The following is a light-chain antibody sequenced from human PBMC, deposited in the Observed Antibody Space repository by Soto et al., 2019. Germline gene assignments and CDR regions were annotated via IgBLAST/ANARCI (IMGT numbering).Light chain of an antibody. V-gene: IGKV3-20*01. CDR3: QQYGSSPRT. CDR2: GAS. J-gene: IGKJ1*01. CDR1: QSVSSSY. Sequence: EIVLTQSPGTLSFSPGERATLSCRASQSVSSSYLAWYQQKPGQAPRLLISGASSRATGIPDRFSGSGSGTDFTLTISRLEPEDFAVYYCQQYGSSPRTFGQGTKVDIK.